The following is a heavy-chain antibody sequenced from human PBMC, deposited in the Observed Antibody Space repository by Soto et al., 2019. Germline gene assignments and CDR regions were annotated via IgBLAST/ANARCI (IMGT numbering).Heavy chain of an antibody. V-gene: IGHV3-23*01. J-gene: IGHJ2*01. Sequence: DVQRLESGGGLVQPGGSLRLSCAASGFTFRSYAMSWFRQPPGKGLEWVSGISGSGISTHYADVVKGRFTGSRDNSKNTLYLQMNSLRDEDTAVYNCAKEPVGPDWYFDLWGRGTLVTVSS. CDR2: ISGSGIST. CDR1: GFTFRSYA. CDR3: AKEPVGPDWYFDL.